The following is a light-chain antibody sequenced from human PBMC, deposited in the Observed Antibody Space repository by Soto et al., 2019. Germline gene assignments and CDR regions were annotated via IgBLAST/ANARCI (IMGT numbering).Light chain of an antibody. CDR2: EIS. V-gene: IGLV2-14*01. Sequence: QSALTQPASVSGSPGQSITISCTGTSSDVDGYNSVSWYQHHPGRAPKLLIYEISNRPAGVSNRFSGSRSANTASLTISGLQAEYEADYYCTSYTTSSTFYVFGTGTKVPVL. CDR1: SSDVDGYNS. J-gene: IGLJ1*01. CDR3: TSYTTSSTFYV.